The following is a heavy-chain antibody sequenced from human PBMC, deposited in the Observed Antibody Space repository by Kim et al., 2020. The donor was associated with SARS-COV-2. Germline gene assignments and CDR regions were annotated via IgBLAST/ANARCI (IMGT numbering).Heavy chain of an antibody. V-gene: IGHV1-69*13. J-gene: IGHJ6*02. CDR3: ASVRITMIVVATKDGYYYGMDV. D-gene: IGHD3-22*01. Sequence: SVKVSCKASGGTFSSYAISWVRQAPGQGLEWMGGIIPIFGTANYAQKFQGRVTITADESTSTAYMELSSLRSEDTAVYYCASVRITMIVVATKDGYYYGMDVWGQGTTVTVSS. CDR2: IIPIFGTA. CDR1: GGTFSSYA.